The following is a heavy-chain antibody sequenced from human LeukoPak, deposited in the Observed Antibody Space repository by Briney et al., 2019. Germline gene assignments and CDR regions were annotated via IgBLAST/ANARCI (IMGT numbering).Heavy chain of an antibody. CDR1: GFSFSSHW. D-gene: IGHD3-16*01. Sequence: GGSLRLSFAASGFSFSSHWMSWVRQAPGKGLEGVANIKQDGSEKHYVDSVKGRSTVSRDNAKNSLYLQMNSRRADDTAVYYCARGFGITFWGQGTLVTVSS. CDR3: ARGFGITF. J-gene: IGHJ4*02. CDR2: IKQDGSEK. V-gene: IGHV3-7*03.